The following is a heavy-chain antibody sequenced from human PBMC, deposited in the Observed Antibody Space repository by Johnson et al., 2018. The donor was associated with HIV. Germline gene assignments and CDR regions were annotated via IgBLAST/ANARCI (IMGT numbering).Heavy chain of an antibody. V-gene: IGHV3-20*04. CDR2: INWNGGST. Sequence: VQLVESGGGVVQPGRSLRLSCAASGFTFSSYDMHWVRQAPGKGLEWASGINWNGGSTGYADSVKGRFTISRDNAKNSLYLQMNSLRAEDTALYYCARDKGRGAFDIWGQGTMVTVSS. CDR3: ARDKGRGAFDI. D-gene: IGHD3-10*01. J-gene: IGHJ3*02. CDR1: GFTFSSYD.